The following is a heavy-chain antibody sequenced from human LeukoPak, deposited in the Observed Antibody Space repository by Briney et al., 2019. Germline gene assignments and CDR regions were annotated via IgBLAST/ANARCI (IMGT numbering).Heavy chain of an antibody. J-gene: IGHJ4*02. CDR3: ARVRAAAGTGWSDY. D-gene: IGHD6-13*01. V-gene: IGHV1-69*04. CDR1: GGTFSSYG. Sequence: GASVKVSCEASGGTFSSYGISWVRQAPGQGLEWMGRIIPILGIANYGQKFLGRITITADKSTSTAYMELSSLRSEDTAVYYCARVRAAAGTGWSDYWGQGTLVTVSS. CDR2: IIPILGIA.